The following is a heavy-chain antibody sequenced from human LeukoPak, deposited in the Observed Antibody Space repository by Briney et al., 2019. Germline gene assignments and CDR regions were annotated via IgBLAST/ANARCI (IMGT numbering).Heavy chain of an antibody. CDR2: ISRKGGST. D-gene: IGHD3-22*01. J-gene: IGHJ1*01. CDR3: VKGQRYYDSSGYYSIEYFQH. CDR1: GFTFSSYA. V-gene: IGHV3-64D*09. Sequence: GGSLRPSRSAAGFTFSSYAMHWVRQAPGKGLQSLSAISRKGGSTYYADSVKGRFTMSRDNSKNTLYLQMSSLRAEDTAVYYCVKGQRYYDSSGYYSIEYFQHWGQGTLVTVSS.